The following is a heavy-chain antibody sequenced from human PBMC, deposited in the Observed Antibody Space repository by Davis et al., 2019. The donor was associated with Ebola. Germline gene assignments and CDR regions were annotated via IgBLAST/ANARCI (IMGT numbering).Heavy chain of an antibody. CDR2: ISYDGSNK. D-gene: IGHD2-2*03. CDR1: GFSFTSYS. J-gene: IGHJ4*02. Sequence: GESLKISCAASGFSFTSYSMNWVRQAPGKGLEWVAVISYDGSNKYYADSVKGRFTISRDNSKNTLYLQMNSLRAEDTAVYYCARVMDIVVVPAANPFDYWGQGTLVTVSS. V-gene: IGHV3-30*03. CDR3: ARVMDIVVVPAANPFDY.